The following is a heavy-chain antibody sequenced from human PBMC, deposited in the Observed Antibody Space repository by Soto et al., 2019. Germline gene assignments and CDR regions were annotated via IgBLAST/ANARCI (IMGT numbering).Heavy chain of an antibody. CDR2: IYYSGST. CDR3: ASQSLYCSGGSCLSHPYDY. CDR1: GGSISSYY. Sequence: SETLSLTCTASGGSISSYYWSWIRQPPGKGLEWIGYIYYSGSTNYNPSLKSRVTISVDTSKNQFSLKLSSVTAADTAVYYCASQSLYCSGGSCLSHPYDYWGQGTLVTVSS. V-gene: IGHV4-59*08. D-gene: IGHD2-15*01. J-gene: IGHJ4*02.